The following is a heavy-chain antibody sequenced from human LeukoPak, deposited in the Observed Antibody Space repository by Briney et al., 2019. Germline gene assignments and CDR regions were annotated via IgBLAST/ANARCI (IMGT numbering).Heavy chain of an antibody. CDR2: IKQDGSEK. D-gene: IGHD6-19*01. V-gene: IGHV3-7*01. CDR3: ARWVYSSGWYPDYFDL. J-gene: IGHJ4*02. Sequence: GGSLRLSCAASGFTFSSYWMSWVRQAPGKGLEWVANIKQDGSEKYYVDSVKGRFTISRDNARDSLYLQVNSLRDEDTAVYYCARWVYSSGWYPDYFDLWGQGTLVTVSS. CDR1: GFTFSSYW.